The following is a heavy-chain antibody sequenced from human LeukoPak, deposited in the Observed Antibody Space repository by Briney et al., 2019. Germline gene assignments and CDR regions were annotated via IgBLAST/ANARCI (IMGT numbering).Heavy chain of an antibody. V-gene: IGHV4-34*01. Sequence: PGGSLRLSCAASGFTFSSYSVNWVRQAPGKGLEWIGEINHSGSTNYNPSLKSRVTISVDTSKNQFSLKLSSVTAADTAVYYCARGRVGATWAYFDYWGQGTLVTVSS. CDR2: INHSGST. D-gene: IGHD1-26*01. J-gene: IGHJ4*02. CDR3: ARGRVGATWAYFDY. CDR1: GFTFSSYS.